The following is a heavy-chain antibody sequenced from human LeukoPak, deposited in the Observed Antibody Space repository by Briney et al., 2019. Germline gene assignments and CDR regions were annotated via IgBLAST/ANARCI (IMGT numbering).Heavy chain of an antibody. CDR1: GFTFSSYS. CDR3: ARKYCSGGSCYDGDDFDI. V-gene: IGHV3-21*01. CDR2: ISSSSTYI. D-gene: IGHD2-15*01. Sequence: GGSLRLSCAASGFTFSSYSMNWVRQAPGKGLEWVSSISSSSTYIYYADSVKGRFTISRDNAKNSLYLQINSLRAEDTAVYYCARKYCSGGSCYDGDDFDIWGQGTMVTVSS. J-gene: IGHJ3*02.